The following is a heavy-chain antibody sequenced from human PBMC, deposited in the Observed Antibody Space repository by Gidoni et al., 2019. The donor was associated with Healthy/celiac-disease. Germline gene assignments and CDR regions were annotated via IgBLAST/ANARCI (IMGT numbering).Heavy chain of an antibody. CDR2: IYYSGST. J-gene: IGHJ3*02. Sequence: QVQLQESGPGLVKPSETLSLTCTVSGGSISSYYWSWIRQPPGKGLEWIGYIYYSGSTNYNPSLKSRVPISVDTSKHQFSLKLSSVTAADTAVYYCARDNVAAAGGWNAFDIWGQGTMVTVSS. CDR3: ARDNVAAAGGWNAFDI. D-gene: IGHD6-13*01. CDR1: GGSISSYY. V-gene: IGHV4-59*01.